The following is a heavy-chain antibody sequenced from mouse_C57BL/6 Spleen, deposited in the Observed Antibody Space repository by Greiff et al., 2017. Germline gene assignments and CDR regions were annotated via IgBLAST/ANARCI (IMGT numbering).Heavy chain of an antibody. J-gene: IGHJ2*01. CDR2: IDPETGGT. Sequence: VQLQQSGAELVRPGASVTLSCKASGYTFTDYEMHWVKQTPVHGLEWIGAIDPETGGTAYNQKFTGKAILTADKSSSTAYMELRSLTSEDSAVYYCTPYYYGLYYFDYWGQGTTLTVSS. D-gene: IGHD1-1*01. V-gene: IGHV1-15*01. CDR1: GYTFTDYE. CDR3: TPYYYGLYYFDY.